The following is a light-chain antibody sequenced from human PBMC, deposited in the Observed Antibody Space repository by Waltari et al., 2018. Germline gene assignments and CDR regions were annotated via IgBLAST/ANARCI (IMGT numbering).Light chain of an antibody. V-gene: IGLV3-25*03. J-gene: IGLJ3*02. CDR2: KDS. CDR1: ALPNQY. CDR3: QSADSSGTYQGV. Sequence: SYELTQPPSVSVSPGQTARITCPGDALPNQYAYCYQQKPGRAPVLVIYKDSERPSGIPERFSGSSSGTTVTLTISGVQAEDEADYYCQSADSSGTYQGVFGGGTKLTVL.